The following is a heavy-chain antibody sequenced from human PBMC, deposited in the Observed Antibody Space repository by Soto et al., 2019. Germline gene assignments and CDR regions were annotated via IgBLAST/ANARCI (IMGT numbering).Heavy chain of an antibody. CDR2: IWYDGSNK. CDR3: AKDNLTGYYNSEEYYFDY. J-gene: IGHJ4*02. CDR1: GFTFSSYG. Sequence: GGSLRLSCAASGFTFSSYGMHWVRQAPGKGLEWVAVIWYDGSNKYYADSVKGRFTISRDNSKNTLYLQMNSLRAEDTAVYYCAKDNLTGYYNSEEYYFDYWGQGTLVTVSS. D-gene: IGHD3-9*01. V-gene: IGHV3-33*06.